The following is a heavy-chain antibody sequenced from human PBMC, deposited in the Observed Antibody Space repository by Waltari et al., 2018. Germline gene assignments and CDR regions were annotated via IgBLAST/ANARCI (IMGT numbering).Heavy chain of an antibody. CDR2: IYSGGST. Sequence: EMQLLQSGGGLVQPGGSLRLSCAASVFTFSSYAMSWVCHAPGKGLEWVSVIYSGGSTYYADSVKGRFTISRENSKNTLYLQMNSQRAEDTAVYYCAKGPMAAAPFDYWGQGTLVTVSS. CDR1: VFTFSSYA. V-gene: IGHV3-23*03. CDR3: AKGPMAAAPFDY. J-gene: IGHJ4*02. D-gene: IGHD6-13*01.